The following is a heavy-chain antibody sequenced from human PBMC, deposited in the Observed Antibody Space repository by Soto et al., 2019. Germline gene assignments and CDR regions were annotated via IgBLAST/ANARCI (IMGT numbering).Heavy chain of an antibody. CDR1: GFTFSSYW. Sequence: PGGSLRLSCAASGFTFSSYWMHWVRQAPGKGLVWVSRINSDGSSTSYADSVKGRFTISRDNAKNTLYLQMNSLRAEDTAVYYCARAMGRGYSYGFPDYYGMDVWGQGTTVTVSS. J-gene: IGHJ6*02. CDR2: INSDGSST. V-gene: IGHV3-74*01. CDR3: ARAMGRGYSYGFPDYYGMDV. D-gene: IGHD5-18*01.